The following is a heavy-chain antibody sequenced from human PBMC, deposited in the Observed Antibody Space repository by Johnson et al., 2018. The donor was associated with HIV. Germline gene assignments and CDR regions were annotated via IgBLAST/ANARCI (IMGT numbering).Heavy chain of an antibody. V-gene: IGHV3-66*02. D-gene: IGHD3-10*01. J-gene: IGHJ3*02. CDR2: LYRGGST. CDR3: GRAKGNSYYGSGHDAFDI. CDR1: GFTVSSNY. Sequence: VQLVESGGGLVQPGGSLRLSCAASGFTVSSNYMTWVRQAPGKGLEWVSILYRGGSTYYAASVKGRFSISRDNSKNTLFLQLNSLRAEDTAVYYCGRAKGNSYYGSGHDAFDIWGRGTIVTVSS.